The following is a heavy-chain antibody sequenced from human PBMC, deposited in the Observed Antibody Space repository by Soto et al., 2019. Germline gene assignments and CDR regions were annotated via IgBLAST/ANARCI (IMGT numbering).Heavy chain of an antibody. Sequence: SVKVSCRASGYSFTGNSMHWVRQAPGQGLEWMGWIIPIFGTANYAQKFQGRVTMTADESTSTAYMELSSLRSEDTAVYYCARDNWNYVGNYYYYYMDVWGKGTTVTVSS. CDR2: IIPIFGTA. CDR1: GYSFTGNS. CDR3: ARDNWNYVGNYYYYYMDV. J-gene: IGHJ6*03. D-gene: IGHD1-7*01. V-gene: IGHV1-69*13.